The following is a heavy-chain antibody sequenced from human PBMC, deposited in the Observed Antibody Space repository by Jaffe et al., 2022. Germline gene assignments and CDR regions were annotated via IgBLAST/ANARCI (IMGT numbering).Heavy chain of an antibody. J-gene: IGHJ4*02. CDR2: ISYDGNDK. D-gene: IGHD1-1*01. CDR3: AKDRLSLSANWQEYFDF. CDR1: GFTFSDYA. Sequence: QLQLVESGGGVVQPGGSLRLSCAASGFTFSDYAMHWVRQAPGKGLEWVAAISYDGNDKYYGDSVKGRFTISKDNSKNTLLLQMNSLRVEDTAVYHCAKDRLSLSANWQEYFDFWGQGTLVTVSS. V-gene: IGHV3-30*18.